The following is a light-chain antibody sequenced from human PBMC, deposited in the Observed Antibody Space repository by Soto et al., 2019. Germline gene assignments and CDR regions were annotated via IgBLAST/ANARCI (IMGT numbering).Light chain of an antibody. V-gene: IGKV1-39*01. J-gene: IGKJ1*01. CDR2: LAS. CDR1: QSISNY. Sequence: DIQMTQSPSSLSASVGDRVIITCRTSQSISNYLNWYQQNPGKAPKLLIYLASTLQSVVPSRFSGSGSGTDFTLTISSLQPEDFATYYCQKYNSALWTFGQGTKVEIK. CDR3: QKYNSALWT.